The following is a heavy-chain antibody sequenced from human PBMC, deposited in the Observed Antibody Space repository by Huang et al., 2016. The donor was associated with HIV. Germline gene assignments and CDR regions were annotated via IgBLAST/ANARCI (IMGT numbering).Heavy chain of an antibody. V-gene: IGHV1-18*01. CDR1: GYTFTSYG. CDR3: ARDSPLLGVVIVVVPTAPNAFDI. J-gene: IGHJ3*02. CDR2: ISGYNGVT. Sequence: QVQLVQSGVEVKKPGASVKVSCKASGYTFTSYGISWVRQAPGQGLEWRGWISGYNGVTNLAQNVQGRVTMTTDTSTSTAYMELRSLRSDDTAVYYCARDSPLLGVVIVVVPTAPNAFDIWGQGTMVTVSS. D-gene: IGHD2-2*01.